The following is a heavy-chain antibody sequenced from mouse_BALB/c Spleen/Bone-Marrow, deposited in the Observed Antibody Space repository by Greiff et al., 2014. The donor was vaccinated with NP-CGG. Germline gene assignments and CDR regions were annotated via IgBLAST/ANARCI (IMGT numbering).Heavy chain of an antibody. CDR2: IRNKANGYTT. Sequence: EVKLMESGGGLAQPGGSLRLSCGTSGFTFTDYYMSWVRQPPGKALEWLGFIRNKANGYTTEYSASVKGRFTISRDNSQSILYLQMNTLRAEDSAIYYCARVYYDDYEAWFAYWGQGTLVTVSA. J-gene: IGHJ3*01. CDR3: ARVYYDDYEAWFAY. D-gene: IGHD2-13*01. V-gene: IGHV7-3*02. CDR1: GFTFTDYY.